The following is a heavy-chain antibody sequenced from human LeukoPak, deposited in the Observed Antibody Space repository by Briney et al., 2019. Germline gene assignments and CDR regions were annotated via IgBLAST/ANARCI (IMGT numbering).Heavy chain of an antibody. V-gene: IGHV4-39*01. Sequence: PSETLSLTCIVSGDSISSSAYFWGWIRQPPGKGLEWIGSIYYSGKTHYSASLKSRVTMSVDTSKNLFSLRPTSVTAADTAIFYCARRRWYGGFDFWGQGTLVTVSS. CDR3: ARRRWYGGFDF. J-gene: IGHJ4*02. CDR2: IYYSGKT. D-gene: IGHD3-10*01. CDR1: GDSISSSAYF.